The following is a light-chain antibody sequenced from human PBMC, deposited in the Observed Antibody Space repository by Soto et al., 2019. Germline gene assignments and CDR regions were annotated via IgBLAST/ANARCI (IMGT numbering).Light chain of an antibody. CDR1: QSISSN. CDR3: QQYNNWPPIT. Sequence: EIVMTQSPATLSVSPGERATLSCRASQSISSNLAWYQQKPGQAPRLLMFRTSSRATGFPARFSGSGSGTEFNLTISSLQSEDFGVYYCQQYNNWPPITFGQGTRME. CDR2: RTS. V-gene: IGKV3-15*01. J-gene: IGKJ5*01.